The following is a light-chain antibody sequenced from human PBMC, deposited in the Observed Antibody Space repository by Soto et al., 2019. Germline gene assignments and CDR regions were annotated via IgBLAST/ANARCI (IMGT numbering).Light chain of an antibody. Sequence: DIQMSQSLSSLSASLGDRVTITPRASQGINNDLAWYQPRPGKVPKLLIYAASTLRSGVPSRFRGSRSGSDFTLPISRLQAEDVSTYYCQVDNSAPRTFGQGTKLEIK. CDR3: QVDNSAPRT. CDR1: QGINND. J-gene: IGKJ1*01. CDR2: AAS. V-gene: IGKV1-27*01.